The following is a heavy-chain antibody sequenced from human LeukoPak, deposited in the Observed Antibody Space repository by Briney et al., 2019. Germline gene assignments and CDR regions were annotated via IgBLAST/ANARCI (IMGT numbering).Heavy chain of an antibody. D-gene: IGHD3-22*01. J-gene: IGHJ4*02. CDR1: GFTFSSHA. CDR2: IDGGGDDT. Sequence: GGSLRLSCEASGFTFSSHAMSWVRQAPGKGLEWVSVIDGGGDDTYYADSVKGRFSISRDNSKNTLYLQMNALRAEDTAVYYCGKGVRGLYYYDDYRGQGTLVTVSS. CDR3: GKGVRGLYYYDDY. V-gene: IGHV3-23*01.